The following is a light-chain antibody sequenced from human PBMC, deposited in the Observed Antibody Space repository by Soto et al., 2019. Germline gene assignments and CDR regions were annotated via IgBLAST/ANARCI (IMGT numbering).Light chain of an antibody. CDR2: DAS. J-gene: IGKJ4*01. Sequence: EIVLTKSPATLSLSPGERATLSCRASQSVSSYLGWYQQKPGQAPRLLIYDASHRATGIPARFSGSGSGTDFTLTISSLEPEDFAVYYCQQRSNWPLTFGGGTKVEIK. CDR3: QQRSNWPLT. V-gene: IGKV3-11*01. CDR1: QSVSSY.